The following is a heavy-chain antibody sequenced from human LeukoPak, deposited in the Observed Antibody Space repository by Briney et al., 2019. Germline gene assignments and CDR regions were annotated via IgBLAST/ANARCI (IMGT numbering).Heavy chain of an antibody. CDR1: GFTFSDHF. CDR3: VSIRGTFGY. V-gene: IGHV3-72*01. Sequence: PGGSLRLSRAASGFTFSDHFLDWVRQAPGKGLEWVGRTRNKANSYITEYAASVKGRFTISRDDSKNSLYLQMSSLKTDDTAMYYCVSIRGTFGYWGQGTLVTVSS. CDR2: TRNKANSYIT. D-gene: IGHD1-26*01. J-gene: IGHJ4*02.